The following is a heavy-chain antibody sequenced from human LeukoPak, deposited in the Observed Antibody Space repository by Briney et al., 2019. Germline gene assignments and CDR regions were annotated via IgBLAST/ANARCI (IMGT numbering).Heavy chain of an antibody. CDR3: ARVHYYDSKGNWFDP. D-gene: IGHD3-22*01. Sequence: ASVKVSCKASGYTFTNYDINWVRQATGQGLEWMGWMNPNSGNTGYAQKFQGRVTMTRDTSISTAYMELNSLRSEDTVVYYCARVHYYDSKGNWFDPWGQGTLVTVSS. V-gene: IGHV1-8*01. CDR2: MNPNSGNT. J-gene: IGHJ5*02. CDR1: GYTFTNYD.